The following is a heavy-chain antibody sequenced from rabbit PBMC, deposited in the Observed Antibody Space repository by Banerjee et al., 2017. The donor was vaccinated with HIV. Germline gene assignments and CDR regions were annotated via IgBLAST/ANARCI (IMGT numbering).Heavy chain of an antibody. J-gene: IGHJ4*01. D-gene: IGHD2-1*01. CDR2: IYTSSGNT. CDR1: GFDLSTYYY. V-gene: IGHV1S40*01. CDR3: ARDELNNDGDSFRL. Sequence: QSLEESGGDLVKPGASLTLTCTASGFDLSTYYYMCWVRQAPGKGLELIACIYTSSGNTYYASWAKGRFTISRTSSTTVTLQMTSLTAADTATYFCARDELNNDGDSFRLWGPGTLVTVS.